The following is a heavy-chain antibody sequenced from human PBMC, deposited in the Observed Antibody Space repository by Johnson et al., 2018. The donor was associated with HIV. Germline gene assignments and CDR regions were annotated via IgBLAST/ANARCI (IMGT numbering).Heavy chain of an antibody. CDR1: GFTFSSYA. CDR3: ARGSSSWLHDAFDI. V-gene: IGHV3-30*14. D-gene: IGHD6-13*01. Sequence: QEKLVESGGGVVQPGRSLRLSCAASGFTFSSYAMHWVRQAPGKGLEWVAVISYDGSNKYYADSVKGRFTISRDNSKNTLYLQMNSLRAEDTAVYYCARGSSSWLHDAFDIWGQGTMVTVSS. J-gene: IGHJ3*02. CDR2: ISYDGSNK.